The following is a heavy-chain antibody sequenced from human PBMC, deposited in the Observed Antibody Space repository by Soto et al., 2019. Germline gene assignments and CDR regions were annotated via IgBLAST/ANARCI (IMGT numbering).Heavy chain of an antibody. V-gene: IGHV3-21*01. J-gene: IGHJ4*02. CDR1: GFAFNNYG. CDR3: AREDSIIIPAVSDF. CDR2: ISKSDYT. Sequence: GGSLRLSCTVSGFAFNNYGINWVRQAPGKGLEWVSSISKSDYTYYSDSVKGRFTISRGNAKNSVSLQMNTLRVEDTAVYYCAREDSIIIPAVSDFWGQGTLVTVSS. D-gene: IGHD2-2*01.